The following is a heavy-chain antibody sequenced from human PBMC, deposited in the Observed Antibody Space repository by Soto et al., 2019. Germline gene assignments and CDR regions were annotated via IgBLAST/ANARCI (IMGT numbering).Heavy chain of an antibody. J-gene: IGHJ4*02. D-gene: IGHD3-9*01. CDR2: INSDGSST. CDR3: ARATLTGYYNGRPLDY. CDR1: GFTFSSYW. Sequence: VQLVESGGGLVQPGGSLRLSCAASGFTFSSYWMHWVRQAPGKGLVWVSRINSDGSSTSYADSVKGRFTISRDNAKNTLYLQMNSLRAEDTAVYYCARATLTGYYNGRPLDYWGQGTLVTVSS. V-gene: IGHV3-74*01.